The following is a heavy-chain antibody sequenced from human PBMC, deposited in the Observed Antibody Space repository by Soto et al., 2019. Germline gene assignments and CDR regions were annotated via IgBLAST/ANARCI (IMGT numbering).Heavy chain of an antibody. D-gene: IGHD1-1*01. CDR3: ARGRYGDY. V-gene: IGHV1-18*01. Sequence: QVHLVQSGAEVKKPGASVKVSCKCSSYTFTSYGITWVRQAPGQGLEWMGWISAHNDNTDYAQKLQGRVTVTRDTSTSTAYMELRSLRSDDTAVYYCARGRYGDYWGQGALVTVSS. J-gene: IGHJ4*02. CDR1: SYTFTSYG. CDR2: ISAHNDNT.